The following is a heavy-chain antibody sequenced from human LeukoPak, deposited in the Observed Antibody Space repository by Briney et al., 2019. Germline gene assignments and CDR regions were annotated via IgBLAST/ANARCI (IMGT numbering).Heavy chain of an antibody. D-gene: IGHD4-17*01. CDR1: GYTLTELS. Sequence: ASVKVSCKVSGYTLTELSMHWVRQAPGKGLEWMGGFDPEDGETIYAQKFQGRVTMTEDTSTDTAYMELSSLRSEDTAVYYCARSPPLYGDYRYYFDYWGQGTLVTVSS. J-gene: IGHJ4*02. CDR2: FDPEDGET. CDR3: ARSPPLYGDYRYYFDY. V-gene: IGHV1-24*01.